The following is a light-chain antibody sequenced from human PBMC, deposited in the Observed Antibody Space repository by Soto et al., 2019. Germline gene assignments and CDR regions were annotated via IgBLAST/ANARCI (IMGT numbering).Light chain of an antibody. CDR1: QSLRARY. CDR3: HQYDDGPYT. CDR2: GAS. V-gene: IGKV3-15*01. Sequence: EVVLTQSPGALSLSPGERVTLSCRASQSLRARYLAWYQQKPGQTPRLLIYGASTRATGIPVRFSGSGSGTEFTLTISSLQSEDFAVYYCHQYDDGPYTFGQGTKVDIK. J-gene: IGKJ2*01.